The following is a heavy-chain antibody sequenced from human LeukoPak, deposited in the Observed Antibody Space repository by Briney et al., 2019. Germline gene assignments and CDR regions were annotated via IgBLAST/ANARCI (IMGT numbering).Heavy chain of an antibody. V-gene: IGHV3-48*03. CDR2: ISSSGSTI. D-gene: IGHD3-22*01. Sequence: GGSLRLSCAASGFTFSSYEMNWVRQAPGKGLEWVSYISSSGSTIYYADSVKGRFTISRDNAKNSLYLQMNSLRAEDTAVYYCARGSYDSSGYYSHHWGQGTLVTVFS. CDR3: ARGSYDSSGYYSHH. CDR1: GFTFSSYE. J-gene: IGHJ1*01.